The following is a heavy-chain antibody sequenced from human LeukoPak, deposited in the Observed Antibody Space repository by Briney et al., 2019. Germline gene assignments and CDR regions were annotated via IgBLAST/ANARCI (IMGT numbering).Heavy chain of an antibody. V-gene: IGHV1-46*01. D-gene: IGHD1-14*01. CDR1: GYTFTSYY. CDR3: ARGNPPYYFNY. CDR2: INPNGGST. Sequence: ASVKVSCKASGYTFTSYYMHWVRQAPGQGHEWMGLINPNGGSTTYAQKFQGRVTMTRDTSTSTVYMNLSSLRSEDTAVYSCARGNPPYYFNYWGQGTLVTVSS. J-gene: IGHJ4*02.